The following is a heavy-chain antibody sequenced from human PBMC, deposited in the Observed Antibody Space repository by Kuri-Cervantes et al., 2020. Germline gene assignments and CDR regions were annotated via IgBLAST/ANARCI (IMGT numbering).Heavy chain of an antibody. CDR1: GFPFSAFA. J-gene: IGHJ4*02. CDR2: IWHDGSNK. D-gene: IGHD3-22*01. CDR3: AKDINFITMIRD. V-gene: IGHV3-30*02. Sequence: GESLKISCVVSGFPFSAFAMHWVRQSPGKGLEWVAVIWHDGSNKYYADSVKGRFTISRDNSKNTLYLQMDSLRTEDTAVYYCAKDINFITMIRDWGQGTLVTVSS.